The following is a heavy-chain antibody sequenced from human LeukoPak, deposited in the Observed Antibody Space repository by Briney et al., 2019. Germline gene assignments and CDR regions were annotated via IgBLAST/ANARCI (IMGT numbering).Heavy chain of an antibody. V-gene: IGHV3-23*01. CDR3: TVELLKAFDI. D-gene: IGHD1-26*01. J-gene: IGHJ3*02. CDR2: ISGSGDNT. CDR1: GFTFSTYA. Sequence: GGSLRLSCAASGFTFSTYAMSWVRQAPGKGLEWVSAISGSGDNTYYADSVKGRFTISRDNSKNTLYLQMSSLRAEDTAVYYCTVELLKAFDIWGQGTMVTVSS.